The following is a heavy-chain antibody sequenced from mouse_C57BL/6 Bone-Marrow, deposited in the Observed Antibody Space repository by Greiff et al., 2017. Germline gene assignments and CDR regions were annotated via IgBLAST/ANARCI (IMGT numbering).Heavy chain of an antibody. CDR1: GYTFTDYY. V-gene: IGHV1-75*01. CDR3: ARGDGYYWFAY. Sequence: QVQLQQSGPELVKPGASVKISCKASGYTFTDYYITWVKQRPGQGLEWIGWIFPGSGSTYYKENFKGRATITVDNSSSTAYMLLSSLTSEDSAVYFGARGDGYYWFAYWGQGTLVTVSA. CDR2: IFPGSGST. J-gene: IGHJ3*01. D-gene: IGHD2-3*01.